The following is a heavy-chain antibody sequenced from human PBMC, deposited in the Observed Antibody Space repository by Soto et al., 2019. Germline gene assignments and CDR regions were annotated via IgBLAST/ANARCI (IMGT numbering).Heavy chain of an antibody. J-gene: IGHJ6*02. CDR2: INPSGGST. V-gene: IGHV1-46*01. D-gene: IGHD3-22*01. CDR1: GYSFTSYY. CDR3: ARVGSSGYYYYYYGMDV. Sequence: XSVKVPCAASGYSFTSYYMDWVRQAPGQGLEWMGIINPSGGSTSYAQKFQGRVTMTRDTSTSTVYMELSSLRSEDTAVYYCARVGSSGYYYYYYGMDVWGQGTTVTVSS.